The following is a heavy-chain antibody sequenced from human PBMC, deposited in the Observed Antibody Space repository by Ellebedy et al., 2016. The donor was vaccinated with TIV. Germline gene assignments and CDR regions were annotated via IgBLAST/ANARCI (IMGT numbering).Heavy chain of an antibody. CDR2: ISYTGNTA. Sequence: GESLKISCAASGFTFNTYGMHWVRQAPGKGLEWVAVISYTGNTAYYADSVKGRFTISRDNSKNTQYLQMNSLRTEDTAVYYCAKEPSEYSSGWYFDSWGQGTLVTVSS. CDR1: GFTFNTYG. J-gene: IGHJ4*02. D-gene: IGHD6-19*01. V-gene: IGHV3-30*18. CDR3: AKEPSEYSSGWYFDS.